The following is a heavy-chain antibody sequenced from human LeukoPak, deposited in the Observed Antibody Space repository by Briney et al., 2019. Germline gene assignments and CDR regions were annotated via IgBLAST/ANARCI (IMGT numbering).Heavy chain of an antibody. V-gene: IGHV4-59*13. J-gene: IGHJ4*02. CDR3: ARDRGYGGIFDY. CDR2: IYSSGST. CDR1: GASLSSYY. D-gene: IGHD4-23*01. Sequence: KTSETLSLTCNVSGASLSSYYWSWIRQPPGKGLEWIGYIYSSGSTKYSPSLKSRVAISLDTSKNDFSLRLSSVTAADTAVYYCARDRGYGGIFDYWGQGTLVTVYS.